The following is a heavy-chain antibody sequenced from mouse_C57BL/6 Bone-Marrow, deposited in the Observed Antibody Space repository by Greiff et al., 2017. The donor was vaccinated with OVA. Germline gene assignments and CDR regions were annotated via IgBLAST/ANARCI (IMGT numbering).Heavy chain of an antibody. D-gene: IGHD2-4*01. CDR2: IYPRSCNP. CDR3: ARSRRLRYFDY. Sequence: QVPLQQSGAELARPGASVKLSCKASGYTFTSYGISWVKQRTGQGLEWLGKIYPRSCNPYYHAKFKGQATLTADKSASTAYMELRSLTSEDSAVYFCARSRRLRYFDYWGQGTTLTVSS. V-gene: IGHV1-81*01. J-gene: IGHJ2*01. CDR1: GYTFTSYG.